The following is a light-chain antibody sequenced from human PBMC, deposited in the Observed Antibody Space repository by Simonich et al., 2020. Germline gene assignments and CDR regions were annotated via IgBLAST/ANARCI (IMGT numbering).Light chain of an antibody. CDR2: LNSDGSH. J-gene: IGLJ2*01. V-gene: IGLV4-69*01. CDR3: QTWGTGIVV. CDR1: SGHSSYI. Sequence: QPVLTQSSSASASLGSSVKLTCTLSSGHSSYIIAWHQQQPGKGPRYLMKLNSDGSHSKGDGIPDRFSGSSSGAERYLTISSLQSEDEADYYCQTWGTGIVVFGGGTKLTVL.